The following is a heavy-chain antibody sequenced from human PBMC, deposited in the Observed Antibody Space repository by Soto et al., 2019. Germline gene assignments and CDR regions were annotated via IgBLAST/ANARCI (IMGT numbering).Heavy chain of an antibody. Sequence: GSLRLSCAASGFTVSRKYVSWVRQAPGKGLEWVSVIYTDGSTYYADSVKGRFTISRDNSKNTLYLQMNSLRAEDTAVYFCAIEDYYGSDMYAMDVWGQGTAVTVSS. D-gene: IGHD3-10*01. CDR2: IYTDGST. CDR3: AIEDYYGSDMYAMDV. CDR1: GFTVSRKY. V-gene: IGHV3-53*01. J-gene: IGHJ6*02.